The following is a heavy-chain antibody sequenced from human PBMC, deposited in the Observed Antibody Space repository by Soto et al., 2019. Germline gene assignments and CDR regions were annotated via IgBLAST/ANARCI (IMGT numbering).Heavy chain of an antibody. D-gene: IGHD5-18*01. V-gene: IGHV4-59*01. J-gene: IGHJ5*02. CDR1: DGSLSPNY. CDR2: IYYSGST. Sequence: SETLSLTCTVSDGSLSPNYWSWIRQSPGKGLEWIGYIYYSGSTNYNPSLKSRVTISVDTSKNQFSLKLSSVTAADTAVHYCAREEVKNSDWFDPWGQGTLVTVSS. CDR3: AREEVKNSDWFDP.